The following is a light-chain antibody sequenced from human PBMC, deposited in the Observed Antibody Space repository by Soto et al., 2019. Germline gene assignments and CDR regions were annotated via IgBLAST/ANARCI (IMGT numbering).Light chain of an antibody. V-gene: IGLV2-14*03. CDR2: EVN. CDR3: SSFANSDTYVI. J-gene: IGLJ2*01. CDR1: SRDIGRYNY. Sequence: QSALTQPGSVSGSPGQSITIFCTGTSRDIGRYNYVSWYQQHLDKPPKAMIYEVNYRASGVSNRFSGSKSGNTASLTISGLQPDDEADYYCSSFANSDTYVIFGGGTKLTVL.